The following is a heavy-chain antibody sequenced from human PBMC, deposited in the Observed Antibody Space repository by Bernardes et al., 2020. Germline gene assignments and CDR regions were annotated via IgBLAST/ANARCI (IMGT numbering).Heavy chain of an antibody. D-gene: IGHD3-22*01. CDR3: ARDGRGVRYYDSSHMYYFDY. Sequence: WGTLRLSCAASGFTFSSYSLNWVRQAPGKGLEWVSYISSSSSTIYYAATVKGRFTISRDNAKNSLYLQMNSPRAEYTAVYYCARDGRGVRYYDSSHMYYFDYWGQGTLVTVSS. V-gene: IGHV3-48*01. CDR2: ISSSSSTI. J-gene: IGHJ4*02. CDR1: GFTFSSYS.